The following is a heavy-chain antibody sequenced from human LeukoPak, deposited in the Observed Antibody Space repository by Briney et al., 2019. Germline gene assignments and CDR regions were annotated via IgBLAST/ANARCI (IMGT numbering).Heavy chain of an antibody. CDR2: ISSDGSST. Sequence: GGSLRLSCAASGFTFSSYWMHWVRQAPGKGLVWVSRISSDGSSTSYADSVKGRFTISRDNAKNTLYLQMNSLRAEDTAVYYCARANAASSWYFYYDSSGYYYPPDYWGQGTLVTVSS. CDR1: GFTFSSYW. D-gene: IGHD3-22*01. V-gene: IGHV3-74*01. CDR3: ARANAASSWYFYYDSSGYYYPPDY. J-gene: IGHJ4*02.